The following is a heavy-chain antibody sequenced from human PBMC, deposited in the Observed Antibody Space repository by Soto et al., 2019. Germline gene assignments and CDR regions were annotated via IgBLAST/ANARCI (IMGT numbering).Heavy chain of an antibody. D-gene: IGHD2-2*02. Sequence: GASVKVSCKASGYTFTSYAMHWVRQAPGQRLEWMGWINAGNGNTKYSQKFQGRVTITRDTSATTAYMELSSLTSEDTAVYYCARAGDDCSTTSCYMIDYWGQGALVTVSS. J-gene: IGHJ4*02. CDR1: GYTFTSYA. CDR3: ARAGDDCSTTSCYMIDY. CDR2: INAGNGNT. V-gene: IGHV1-3*01.